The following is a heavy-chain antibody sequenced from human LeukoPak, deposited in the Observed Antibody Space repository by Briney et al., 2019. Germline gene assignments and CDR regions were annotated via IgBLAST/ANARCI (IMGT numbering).Heavy chain of an antibody. D-gene: IGHD3-22*01. V-gene: IGHV1-69*01. CDR3: ARGSLYYYDSSGYYYDY. Sequence: AASVKVSCKASGGTFSSYAISWVRQAPGQGLEWMGGIIPIFGTANYAQKFQGRVTITADESTSTAYMELSSLRSEDTAVYYCARGSLYYYDSSGYYYDYWGRGTLVTVSS. CDR2: IIPIFGTA. J-gene: IGHJ4*02. CDR1: GGTFSSYA.